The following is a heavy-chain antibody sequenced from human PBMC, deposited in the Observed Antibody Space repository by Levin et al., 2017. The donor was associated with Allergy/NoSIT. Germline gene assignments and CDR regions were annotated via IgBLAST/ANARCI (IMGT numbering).Heavy chain of an antibody. J-gene: IGHJ3*02. CDR2: IYYSGST. V-gene: IGHV4-39*01. Sequence: SETLSLTCTVSGCSISSSSYYWGWIRQPPGKGLEWIGSIYYSGSTYYNPSLKSRVTISVDTSKNQFSLKLSSVTAADTAVYYCASPRSRYSSGGDAFDIWGQGTMVTVSS. D-gene: IGHD6-19*01. CDR3: ASPRSRYSSGGDAFDI. CDR1: GCSISSSSYY.